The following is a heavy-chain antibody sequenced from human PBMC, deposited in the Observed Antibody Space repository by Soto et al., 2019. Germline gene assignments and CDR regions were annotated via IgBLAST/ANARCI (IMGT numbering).Heavy chain of an antibody. CDR2: IIPIFGTA. D-gene: IGHD2-21*02. J-gene: IGHJ4*02. CDR1: GGTFSSYA. V-gene: IGHV1-69*01. CDR3: ARNPGSYCGGYCSAY. Sequence: QVQLVQSGAEVKKPGSSVKVSCKASGGTFSSYAISWVRQAPGQGLEWMGGIIPIFGTANYAQKLEGRVIITAAEYTRTAAMEVIRLTTEDMAVYYRARNPGSYCGGYCSAYWGQGTLVTVSA.